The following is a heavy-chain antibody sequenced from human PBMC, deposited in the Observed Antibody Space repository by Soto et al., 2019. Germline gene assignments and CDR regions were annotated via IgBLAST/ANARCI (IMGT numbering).Heavy chain of an antibody. J-gene: IGHJ5*02. CDR1: GGTFSSYA. CDR3: ARVPKIHLYENLLDP. CDR2: IIPIFGTA. D-gene: IGHD2-2*02. V-gene: IGHV1-69*06. Sequence: GASVKVSCKASGGTFSSYAISWVRQAPGQGLEWMGGIIPIFGTANYAQKFQGRVTITADKSTSTAYMELSSLRSEDTAVYYCARVPKIHLYENLLDPWGQRTLVTGSS.